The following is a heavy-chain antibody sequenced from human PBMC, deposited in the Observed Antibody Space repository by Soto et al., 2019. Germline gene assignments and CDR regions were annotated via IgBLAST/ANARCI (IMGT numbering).Heavy chain of an antibody. V-gene: IGHV4-30-2*01. J-gene: IGHJ4*02. CDR3: ARIQAAAGDNDLTFDY. CDR2: IYHSGST. D-gene: IGHD6-13*01. Sequence: SETLCLTCGVSGGSISSGGYSWSWIRQPPGKGLEWIGYIYHSGSTYYNPSLKSRVTISADKSISTAYLQWSSLKASDTAMYYCARIQAAAGDNDLTFDYSGQGTLLTVSS. CDR1: GGSISSGGYS.